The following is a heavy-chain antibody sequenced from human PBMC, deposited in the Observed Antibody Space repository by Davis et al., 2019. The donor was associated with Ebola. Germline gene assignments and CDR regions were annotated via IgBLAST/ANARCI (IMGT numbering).Heavy chain of an antibody. CDR3: ARAGSVGAVDY. V-gene: IGHV3-7*01. CDR1: GFTFSDNW. CDR2: INADGSEK. J-gene: IGHJ4*02. D-gene: IGHD3-10*01. Sequence: PGGSLRLSCAASGFTFSDNWMSWVRQAPGMRLDWVANINADGSEKYYVDSVNGRFTISRDNAKNSLYLQLNSLRDEDTAVYYCARAGSVGAVDYWGQGTLVTVFS.